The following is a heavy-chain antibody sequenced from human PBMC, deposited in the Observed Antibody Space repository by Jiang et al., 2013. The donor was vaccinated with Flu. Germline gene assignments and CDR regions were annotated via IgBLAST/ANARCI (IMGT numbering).Heavy chain of an antibody. J-gene: IGHJ3*02. V-gene: IGHV3-66*01. CDR1: GFTVSSNY. CDR3: ARAALPHYYDSGAPLTWAVEVPPSHWDAFDI. CDR2: IYSGGST. Sequence: GGSLRLSCAASGFTVSSNYMSWVRQAPGKRLEWVSVIYSGGSTYYADSVKGRFTISRDNSKNTLYLQMNSLRAEDTAVYYCARAALPHYYDSGAPLTWAVEVPPSHWDAFDIWGQGTMVTVSS. D-gene: IGHD3-22*01.